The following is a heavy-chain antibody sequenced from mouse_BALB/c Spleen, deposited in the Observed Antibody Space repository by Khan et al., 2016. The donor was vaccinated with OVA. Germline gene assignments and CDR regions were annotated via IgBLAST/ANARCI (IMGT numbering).Heavy chain of an antibody. J-gene: IGHJ4*01. CDR2: INPRSDYT. CDR1: GYTFTSNT. CDR3: ARRTTGYAMDY. Sequence: QQSGAELARPGASVKMSCKASGYTFTSNTMHWVKQRPGQGLEWIGYINPRSDYTIYDQKFKDKATLTADISSSTAYIQLSSLTSDDSAVYYCARRTTGYAMDYWGQGTSVTVSS. V-gene: IGHV1-4*01. D-gene: IGHD2-14*01.